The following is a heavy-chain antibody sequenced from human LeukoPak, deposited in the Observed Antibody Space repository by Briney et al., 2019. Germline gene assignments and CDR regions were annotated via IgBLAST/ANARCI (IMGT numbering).Heavy chain of an antibody. V-gene: IGHV4-4*07. CDR3: ARSRGHFWSGSYYFDY. D-gene: IGHD3-3*02. Sequence: SETLSLTSTVYGGSISSYYWSWIRQPAGKGLEWIGRIYTSGSTNYNPSLKSRVTMSVDTSKNQFSLKLSSVTAADTAVYYCARSRGHFWSGSYYFDYWGQGTLVTVSS. CDR1: GGSISSYY. J-gene: IGHJ4*02. CDR2: IYTSGST.